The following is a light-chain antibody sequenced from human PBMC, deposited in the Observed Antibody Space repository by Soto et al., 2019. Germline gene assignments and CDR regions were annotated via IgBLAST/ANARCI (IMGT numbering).Light chain of an antibody. CDR1: QGIGTY. CDR2: AAF. Sequence: IQLTQSPSSLSASVGDRVTISCRASQGIGTYLAWYQQKPGKAHKLLIYAAFTLHSGVPARFSGSRSGTDFTLTIRSLQPEDFATYYCKQVNSYPQAFGQGTRLEIK. V-gene: IGKV1-9*01. CDR3: KQVNSYPQA. J-gene: IGKJ5*01.